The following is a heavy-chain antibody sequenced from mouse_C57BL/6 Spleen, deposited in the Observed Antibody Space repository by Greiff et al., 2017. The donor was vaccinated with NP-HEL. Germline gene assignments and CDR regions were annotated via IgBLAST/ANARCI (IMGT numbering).Heavy chain of an antibody. V-gene: IGHV1-42*01. CDR2: INPSTGGT. J-gene: IGHJ2*01. CDR1: GYSFTGYY. D-gene: IGHD1-1*01. CDR3: ARGYHGRFDY. Sequence: EVQLQESGPELVKPGASVKISCKASGYSFTGYYMNWVKQSPEKSLEWIGEINPSTGGTTYNQKFKAKATLTVDKSSSTAYMQLKSLTSEDSAVYYCARGYHGRFDYWGQGTTLTVSS.